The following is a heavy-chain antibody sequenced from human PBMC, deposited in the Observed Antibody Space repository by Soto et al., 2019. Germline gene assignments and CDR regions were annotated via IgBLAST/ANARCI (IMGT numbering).Heavy chain of an antibody. J-gene: IGHJ6*02. V-gene: IGHV4-34*01. D-gene: IGHD3-16*01. CDR3: AGRSDYKLHMTRIYYYYGMDV. CDR1: GGSFSGYY. CDR2: INHSGST. Sequence: SETLSLTCAVYGGSFSGYYWSWIRQPPGKGLEWIGEINHSGSTNYNPSLKSRVTISVDTSKNQFSLKLSSVTAADTAVYYCAGRSDYKLHMTRIYYYYGMDVWDQGTTVT.